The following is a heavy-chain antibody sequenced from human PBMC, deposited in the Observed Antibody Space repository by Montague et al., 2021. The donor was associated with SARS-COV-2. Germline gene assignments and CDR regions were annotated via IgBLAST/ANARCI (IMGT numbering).Heavy chain of an antibody. CDR1: GGPFSSTSFY. V-gene: IGHV4-39*01. Sequence: SETLSLTCSVSGGPFSSTSFYWGWLRPSQGKGLEWVANFYYNGITYYTPSLKIRVTLSVAPSTIQFFLKPTSVTAAATAVYCCARPRPGSPNNWFDTWGQGILVTVSS. D-gene: IGHD6-6*01. J-gene: IGHJ5*02. CDR2: FYYNGIT. CDR3: ARPRPGSPNNWFDT.